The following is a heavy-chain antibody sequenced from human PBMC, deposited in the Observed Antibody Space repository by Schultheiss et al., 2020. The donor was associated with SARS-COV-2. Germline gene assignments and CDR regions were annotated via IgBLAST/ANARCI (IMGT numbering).Heavy chain of an antibody. J-gene: IGHJ4*02. CDR1: GFTFSSYA. V-gene: IGHV3-23*01. CDR2: ISGSGGST. Sequence: GESLKISCAASGFTFSSYAMSWVRQAPGKGLEWVSAISGSGGSTYYADSVKGRFTISRDNSKNTLYLQMNSLRAEDTAVYYCARDRGIVVVPFDYWGQGTLVTVSS. CDR3: ARDRGIVVVPFDY. D-gene: IGHD3-22*01.